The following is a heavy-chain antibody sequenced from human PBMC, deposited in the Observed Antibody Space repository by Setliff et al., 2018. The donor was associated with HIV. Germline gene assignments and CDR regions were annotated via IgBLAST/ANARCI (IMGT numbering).Heavy chain of an antibody. Sequence: GGSLRLSCAASGFTFSTYPMYWVRQSPGKGLEWVAVISYDGNNKYYTDSVKGRFTISRDNSKNTLYLQMNSLRAEDTAVYSCARRTSGPAGIDYWGQGTLVTVSS. J-gene: IGHJ4*02. CDR1: GFTFSTYP. D-gene: IGHD1-26*01. CDR3: ARRTSGPAGIDY. CDR2: ISYDGNNK. V-gene: IGHV3-30*04.